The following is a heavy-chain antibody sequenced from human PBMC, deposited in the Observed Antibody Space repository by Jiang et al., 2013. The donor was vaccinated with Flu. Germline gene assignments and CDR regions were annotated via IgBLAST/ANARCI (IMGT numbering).Heavy chain of an antibody. CDR2: ISAYNDKT. D-gene: IGHD3-22*01. J-gene: IGHJ3*02. V-gene: IGHV1-18*01. CDR3: ARRTYYYDSSGYSHDAFDI. Sequence: EWMGWISAYNDKTNYAQKFQGRVTMTTDTSTSTAYMELRSLRPDDTAVYYCARRTYYYDSSGYSHDAFDIWGQGTMVTVSS.